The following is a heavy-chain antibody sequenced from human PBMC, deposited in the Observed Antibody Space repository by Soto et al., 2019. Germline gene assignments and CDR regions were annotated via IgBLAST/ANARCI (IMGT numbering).Heavy chain of an antibody. V-gene: IGHV4-4*07. CDR2: IYSSGNT. CDR3: ARGQRFSDWFDP. Sequence: SETLSLTCSVSGGTISGYYWTWIRQPAGKGLEWIGRIYSSGNTKYNPSLQSRVTMSLDTSNNQFSLRLTPVTAADTAVYYCARGQRFSDWFDPWGQGTLVTVSS. D-gene: IGHD3-3*01. CDR1: GGTISGYY. J-gene: IGHJ5*02.